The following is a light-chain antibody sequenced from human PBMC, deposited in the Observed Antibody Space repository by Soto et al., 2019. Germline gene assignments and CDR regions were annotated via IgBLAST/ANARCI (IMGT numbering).Light chain of an antibody. V-gene: IGKV3-11*01. Sequence: EIVLTPSPGTLTLSPGERATLSCRASQSVSSYLAWYQQKPGQAPRLLIYDASNRATGIPARFSGSGSGTDFTLTISSLEPEDFAVYYCQQRTNWPPITFGQGTQLEIK. J-gene: IGKJ5*01. CDR1: QSVSSY. CDR2: DAS. CDR3: QQRTNWPPIT.